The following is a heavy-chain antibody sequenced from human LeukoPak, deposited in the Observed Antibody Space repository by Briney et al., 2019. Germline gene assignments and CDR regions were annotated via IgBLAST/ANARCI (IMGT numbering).Heavy chain of an antibody. CDR1: GGSISSSSYY. Sequence: SETLSLTCTVSGGSISSSSYYWGWIRQPPGKGLEWIGSIYYSGSTYYNPSLKSRVTISVDTSKNQFSLKLSSVTAADTAMYYCARQGGMVRPFDYWGQGTLVTVSS. D-gene: IGHD2-15*01. V-gene: IGHV4-39*01. J-gene: IGHJ4*02. CDR3: ARQGGMVRPFDY. CDR2: IYYSGST.